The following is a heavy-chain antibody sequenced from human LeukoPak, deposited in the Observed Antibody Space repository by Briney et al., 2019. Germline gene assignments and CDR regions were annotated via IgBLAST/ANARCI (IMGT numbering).Heavy chain of an antibody. CDR1: GYTFTSYG. V-gene: IGHV1-18*01. J-gene: IGHJ4*02. D-gene: IGHD1-26*01. CDR3: ARVRDWDLLRLFDY. CDR2: ISAYNGNT. Sequence: ASVKVSCKASGYTFTSYGISWVRQAPGQGLEWMGWISAYNGNTNYAQKLQGRVTMTRDTSISTTYMELSRLRFDDTAVYYCARVRDWDLLRLFDYWGQGTLVTVSS.